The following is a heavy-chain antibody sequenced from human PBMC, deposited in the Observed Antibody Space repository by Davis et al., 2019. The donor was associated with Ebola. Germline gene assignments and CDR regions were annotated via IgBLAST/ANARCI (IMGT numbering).Heavy chain of an antibody. Sequence: ASVKVSCMASGYTFKNYAISWVRQAPGQGLEWMGRINPNSGGTTYAQKFQGRVTMTGDTSIATAYMEVSSLRSDDTAVFYCAREPIKYYHGMDVWGTGTTVTVSS. CDR3: AREPIKYYHGMDV. CDR2: INPNSGGT. J-gene: IGHJ6*04. V-gene: IGHV1-2*06. CDR1: GYTFKNYA.